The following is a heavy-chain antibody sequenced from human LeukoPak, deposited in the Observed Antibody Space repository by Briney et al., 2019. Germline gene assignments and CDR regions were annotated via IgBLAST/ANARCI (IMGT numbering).Heavy chain of an antibody. Sequence: GASVKVSCKASGYTFITYGISWVRQAPGQGLEWMGWISAYNGNTNSAQKFQGRVTMTEDTSTDTAYMELSSLRSEDTAVYYCALRFRGGFDPWGQGTLVTVSS. CDR1: GYTFITYG. D-gene: IGHD3-10*01. CDR2: ISAYNGNT. CDR3: ALRFRGGFDP. V-gene: IGHV1-18*01. J-gene: IGHJ5*02.